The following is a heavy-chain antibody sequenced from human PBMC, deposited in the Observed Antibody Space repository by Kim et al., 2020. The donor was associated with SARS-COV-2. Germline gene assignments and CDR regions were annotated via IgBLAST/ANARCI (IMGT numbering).Heavy chain of an antibody. D-gene: IGHD3-22*01. CDR2: ISSSSSTI. V-gene: IGHV3-48*02. CDR1: GFTFSSYS. CDR3: ARDPPRGYYDRHAFDI. Sequence: GGSLRLSCAASGFTFSSYSMNWVRQAPGKGLEWVSYISSSSSTIYYADSVKGRFTISRDNAKNSLYLQMNSLRDEDTAVYYCARDPPRGYYDRHAFDIWGQGTMVTVSS. J-gene: IGHJ3*02.